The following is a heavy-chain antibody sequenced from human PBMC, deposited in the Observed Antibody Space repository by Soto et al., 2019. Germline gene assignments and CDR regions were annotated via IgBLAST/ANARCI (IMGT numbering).Heavy chain of an antibody. CDR3: ARLSAKEGYGSSGYYYTRDAGGIDY. CDR2: IYYSGST. V-gene: IGHV4-39*01. CDR1: GGSISSSSYY. J-gene: IGHJ4*02. Sequence: SETLSLTCTVSGGSISSSSYYWGWIRQPPGKGLEWIGSIYYSGSTYYNPSLKSRVTISVDTSKNQFSLKLSSVTAADTAVYYCARLSAKEGYGSSGYYYTRDAGGIDYWGQGTLVTVSS. D-gene: IGHD3-22*01.